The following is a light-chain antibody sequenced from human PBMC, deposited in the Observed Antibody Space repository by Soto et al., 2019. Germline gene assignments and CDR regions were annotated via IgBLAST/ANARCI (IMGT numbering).Light chain of an antibody. Sequence: QSALTQPPSASGSPGQSVTISCTGTKNDIGVYDFVSWYQHHPGKAPRLIIYEVVQRPSGVPDRFSGSKSGNTASLTVSGLRAEDEGYYYCTSYTSSSTPYVFGTGTKLTVL. J-gene: IGLJ1*01. CDR3: TSYTSSSTPYV. V-gene: IGLV2-8*01. CDR1: KNDIGVYDF. CDR2: EVV.